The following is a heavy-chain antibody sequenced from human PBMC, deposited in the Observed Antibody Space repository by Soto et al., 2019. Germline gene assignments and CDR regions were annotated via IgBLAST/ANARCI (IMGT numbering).Heavy chain of an antibody. CDR3: ARYLRSGLYYMDV. V-gene: IGHV4-59*08. CDR1: GDTIISDY. CDR2: IYNSGST. Sequence: SETLSLTCTFSGDTIISDYWSWVRQPPGKGLEWIGYIYNSGSTNYNPSLKSRVTMSVDPSKNQFSLKLSSATVADTAVYYCARYLRSGLYYMDVWGKGTTVTVSS. D-gene: IGHD3-3*01. J-gene: IGHJ6*03.